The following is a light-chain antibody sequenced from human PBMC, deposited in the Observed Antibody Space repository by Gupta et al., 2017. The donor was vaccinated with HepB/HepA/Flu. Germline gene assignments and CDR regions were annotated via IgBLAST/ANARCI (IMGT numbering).Light chain of an antibody. V-gene: IGKV1-39*01. CDR3: QQNYDSGPT. CDR2: DAS. Sequence: DIQMTQSPSSLSASIGHSVTITCRATQSFSIHLNLYQQTPVKAPKVLIYDASTLQSGVPSRLSRRGSGTDFTLTMISLHPEDFTSYYCQQNYDSGPTF. CDR1: QSFSIH. J-gene: IGKJ2*01.